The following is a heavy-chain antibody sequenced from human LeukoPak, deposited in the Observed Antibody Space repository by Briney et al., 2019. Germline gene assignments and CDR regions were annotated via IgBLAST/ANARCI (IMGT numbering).Heavy chain of an antibody. CDR2: IRYDGSNK. D-gene: IGHD6-13*01. CDR1: GFTFSSYG. CDR3: AKGTGYSSSWYDY. J-gene: IGHJ4*02. Sequence: GGSLRLSCAASGFTFSSYGMHWVRQAPGKGLEWVAFIRYDGSNKYYADSVKGRFTISRDNSKNTLYLQMNSLRAEDTAVYYCAKGTGYSSSWYDYWGQGALVTVSS. V-gene: IGHV3-30*02.